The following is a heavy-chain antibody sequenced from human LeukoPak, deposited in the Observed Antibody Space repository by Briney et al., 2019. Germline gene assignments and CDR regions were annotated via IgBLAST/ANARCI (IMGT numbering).Heavy chain of an antibody. CDR2: INHSGST. CDR1: GGSFSGYY. J-gene: IGHJ4*02. Sequence: SETLSLTCAVYGGSFSGYYWSWLRQPPGKGLEWIGEINHSGSTNYNPSLKSRVTISVETSKNQFSLKLSSVTAADTAVYYCARHKGGRYFDYWGQGTLVTVSS. V-gene: IGHV4-34*01. D-gene: IGHD1-26*01. CDR3: ARHKGGRYFDY.